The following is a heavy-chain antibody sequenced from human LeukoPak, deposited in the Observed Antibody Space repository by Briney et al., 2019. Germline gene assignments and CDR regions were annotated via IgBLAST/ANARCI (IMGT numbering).Heavy chain of an antibody. CDR2: INWNGDNP. CDR3: AKDKNYDSSGYLGY. CDR1: GFTFEDYG. V-gene: IGHV3-20*04. D-gene: IGHD3-22*01. Sequence: GGSLRLSCEASGFTFEDYGMTWVRQRPGKGLEYVCEINWNGDNPVYENSLRGRFTISRDNSKDSLSLQMNSLRAEDTALYYCAKDKNYDSSGYLGYWGQGTLVTVSS. J-gene: IGHJ4*02.